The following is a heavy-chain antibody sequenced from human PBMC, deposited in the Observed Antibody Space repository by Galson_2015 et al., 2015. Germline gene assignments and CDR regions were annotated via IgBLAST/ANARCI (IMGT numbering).Heavy chain of an antibody. D-gene: IGHD6-13*01. CDR1: GGTFSSYA. V-gene: IGHV1-69*13. Sequence: SVKVSCKASGGTFSSYAISWVRQAPGQGLEWMGGIIPIFGTANYAQKFQVRVTITADESTSTAYMELSSLRSEDTAVYYCARAIKIAAADSWFDPWGQGTLVTVSS. CDR2: IIPIFGTA. J-gene: IGHJ5*02. CDR3: ARAIKIAAADSWFDP.